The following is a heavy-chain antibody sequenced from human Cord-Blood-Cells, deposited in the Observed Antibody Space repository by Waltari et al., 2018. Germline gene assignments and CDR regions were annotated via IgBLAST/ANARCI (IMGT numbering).Heavy chain of an antibody. CDR2: INPNSGGT. Sequence: QVQLVQSGAEVKKPGASVKVSCKASGYTFTGYYMHWVRQAPGQGLEWMGRINPNSGGTNYAQKFQGRVTMTRDTSISTAYMELSRLRSDDTVLYYCARVRRYCSSTSCSDAFDIWGQGTMVTVSS. J-gene: IGHJ3*02. CDR1: GYTFTGYY. D-gene: IGHD2-2*01. CDR3: ARVRRYCSSTSCSDAFDI. V-gene: IGHV1-2*05.